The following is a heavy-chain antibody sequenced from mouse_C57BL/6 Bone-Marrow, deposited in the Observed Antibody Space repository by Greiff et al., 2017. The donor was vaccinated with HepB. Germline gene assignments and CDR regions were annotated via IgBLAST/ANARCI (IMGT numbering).Heavy chain of an antibody. V-gene: IGHV1-9*01. CDR2: ILPGSGST. Sequence: QVQLQQSGAELMKPGASVKLSCKATGYTFTGYWIEWVKQRPGHGLEWIGEILPGSGSTNYNEKFKGKATFTADTSSNTAYMQLSSLTTADSAIYYCASIYYCYDEGNYYAMDYWGQGTSVTVSS. CDR1: GYTFTGYW. CDR3: ASIYYCYDEGNYYAMDY. J-gene: IGHJ4*01. D-gene: IGHD2-2*01.